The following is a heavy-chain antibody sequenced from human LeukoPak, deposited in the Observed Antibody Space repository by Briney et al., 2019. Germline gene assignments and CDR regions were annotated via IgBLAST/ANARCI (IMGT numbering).Heavy chain of an antibody. CDR3: ARGSGYYDSSGYANY. V-gene: IGHV4-34*01. J-gene: IGHJ4*02. CDR1: GGSFIGCY. Sequence: SETLSLTCAVYGGSFIGCYGCGIRQPPGRGLEWIGEINHSGCTDYNPSLKSRVTISVDTSKNQFSLKLSSVTAADTAVYYCARGSGYYDSSGYANYWGQGTLVTVSS. CDR2: INHSGCT. D-gene: IGHD3-22*01.